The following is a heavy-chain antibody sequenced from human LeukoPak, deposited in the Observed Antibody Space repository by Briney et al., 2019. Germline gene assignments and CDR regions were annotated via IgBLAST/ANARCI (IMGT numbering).Heavy chain of an antibody. J-gene: IGHJ5*01. Sequence: GASVWVSCKASGYYFNGHYRYWLRQPPGQGLEWMGWINTHRGATNYAQKFHGRVTLTRDTSINTAYMELGSLKSADTDVYYCARVPTALAMVAATQGRNVWFDSWGQGTLVTVSS. V-gene: IGHV1-2*02. CDR3: ARVPTALAMVAATQGRNVWFDS. CDR2: INTHRGAT. D-gene: IGHD2-15*01. CDR1: GYYFNGHY.